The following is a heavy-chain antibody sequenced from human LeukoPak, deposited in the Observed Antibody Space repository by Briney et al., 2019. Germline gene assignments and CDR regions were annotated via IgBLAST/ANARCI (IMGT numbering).Heavy chain of an antibody. V-gene: IGHV4-39*07. CDR1: GGSISGSSYY. J-gene: IGHJ4*02. D-gene: IGHD5-18*01. Sequence: SETLSLTCTVSGGSISGSSYYWGWIRQPPGKGLEWIGSIYYSGSTYYNPSLKSRVTISVDTSKNQFSLKLSSVTAADTAVYYCATYVDTAMVFDYWGQGTLVTVSS. CDR2: IYYSGST. CDR3: ATYVDTAMVFDY.